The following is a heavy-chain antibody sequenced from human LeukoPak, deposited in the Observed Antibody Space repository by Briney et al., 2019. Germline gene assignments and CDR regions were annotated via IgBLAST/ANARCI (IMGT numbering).Heavy chain of an antibody. V-gene: IGHV3-64*01. CDR2: ISSNGGST. CDR1: GFTISSYG. CDR3: ARKYCSSTSWLFDY. Sequence: GGSLRLSCAASGFTISSYGMHWVRQAPGKGLEYVSAISSNGGSTYYANSVKGRFTISRDNAKNSLYLQMNSLRAEDTAVYYCARKYCSSTSWLFDYWGQGTLVTVSS. D-gene: IGHD2-2*01. J-gene: IGHJ4*02.